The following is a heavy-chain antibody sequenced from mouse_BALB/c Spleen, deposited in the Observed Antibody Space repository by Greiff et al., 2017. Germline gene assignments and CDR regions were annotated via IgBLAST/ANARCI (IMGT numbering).Heavy chain of an antibody. CDR3: ARGGYGNYYAMDY. D-gene: IGHD2-1*01. V-gene: IGHV5-9-4*01. Sequence: EVQLVESGGGLVKPGGSLKLSCAASGFTFSSYAMSWVRQSPEKRLEWVAEISSGGSYTYYPDTVTGRFTISRDNAKNTLYLEMSSLRSEDTAMYYCARGGYGNYYAMDYWGQGTSVIVSS. CDR1: GFTFSSYA. J-gene: IGHJ4*01. CDR2: ISSGGSYT.